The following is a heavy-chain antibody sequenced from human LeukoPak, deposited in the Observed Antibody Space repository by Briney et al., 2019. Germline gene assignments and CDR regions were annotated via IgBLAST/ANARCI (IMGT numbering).Heavy chain of an antibody. Sequence: PGGSLRFSCAASGFTFSSYSMNWVRQAPGKGLEWVSYISSSSSTTHYADSVKGRFTISRDNAKNSLYLQMNSLRDEDTAVYYCAREYAVYFDYWGQGTLVTVSS. CDR2: ISSSSSTT. CDR3: AREYAVYFDY. V-gene: IGHV3-48*02. D-gene: IGHD6-19*01. J-gene: IGHJ4*02. CDR1: GFTFSSYS.